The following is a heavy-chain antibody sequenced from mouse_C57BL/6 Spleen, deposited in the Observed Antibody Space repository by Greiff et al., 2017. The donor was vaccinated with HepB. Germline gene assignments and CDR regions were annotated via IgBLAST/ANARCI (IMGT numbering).Heavy chain of an antibody. CDR2: IRNKANNHAT. CDR3: SYDGYYAWFAY. CDR1: GFTFSDAW. Sequence: EVQRVESGGGLVQPGGSMKLSCAASGFTFSDAWMDWVRQSPEKGLEWVAEIRNKANNHATYYAESVKGRFTISRDDSKSSVYLQMNSLRAEDTGIYYCSYDGYYAWFAYWGQGTLVTVSA. J-gene: IGHJ3*01. V-gene: IGHV6-6*01. D-gene: IGHD2-3*01.